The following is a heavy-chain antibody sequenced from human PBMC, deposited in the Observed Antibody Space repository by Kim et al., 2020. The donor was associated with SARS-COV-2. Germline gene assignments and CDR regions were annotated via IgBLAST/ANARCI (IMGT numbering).Heavy chain of an antibody. CDR1: GGSFSGYY. Sequence: SETLSLTCAVYGGSFSGYYWSWIRQPPGKGLEWIGEINHSGSTNYNPSLKSRVTISVDTSKNQFSLKLSSVTAADTAVYYCARDRTTVLYHYYYYYYMDV. CDR3: ARDRTTVLYHYYYYYYMDV. D-gene: IGHD2-2*02. J-gene: IGHJ6*03. CDR2: INHSGST. V-gene: IGHV4-34*01.